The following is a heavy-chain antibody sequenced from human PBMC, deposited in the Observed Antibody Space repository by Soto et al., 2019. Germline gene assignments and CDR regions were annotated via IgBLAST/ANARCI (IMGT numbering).Heavy chain of an antibody. Sequence: SETLSLTCTVSGGSISSGGYYWSWIRQHPGKGLEWIGYIYYGGPTYYNPSLKSRVTISLDTSKNQFSLKLSSVTAAETAVYYCARSRDSSGWYYFDYWGQGTLVTVS. J-gene: IGHJ4*02. CDR1: GGSISSGGYY. CDR2: IYYGGPT. V-gene: IGHV4-31*03. CDR3: ARSRDSSGWYYFDY. D-gene: IGHD6-19*01.